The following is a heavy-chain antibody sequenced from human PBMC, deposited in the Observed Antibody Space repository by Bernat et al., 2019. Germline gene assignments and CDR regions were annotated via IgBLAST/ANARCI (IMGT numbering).Heavy chain of an antibody. CDR3: ARAMATIGDNYYYYGMDV. J-gene: IGHJ6*02. D-gene: IGHD5-24*01. CDR1: GYTFTGYY. Sequence: QVQLVQSGAEVKKPGASVKVSCKASGYTFTGYYMHWVRQAPGQGLEWMGWINPNSGGTNYAQKFQGWVTMTRDTSISTAYMERSRLRSDDTAVYYCARAMATIGDNYYYYGMDVWGQGTTVTVSS. V-gene: IGHV1-2*04. CDR2: INPNSGGT.